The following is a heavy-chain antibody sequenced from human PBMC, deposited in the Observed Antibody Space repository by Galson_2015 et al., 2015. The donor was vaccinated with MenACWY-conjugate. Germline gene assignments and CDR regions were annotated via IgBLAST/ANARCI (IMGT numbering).Heavy chain of an antibody. CDR3: ARTGITVAGTMPNWFDP. J-gene: IGHJ5*02. V-gene: IGHV4-28*01. CDR2: ISYSGNT. D-gene: IGHD6-19*01. Sequence: ETLSLTCAVSGYSISSSDWWGWIRQPPGKGLEWIGYISYSGNTHYNPSLKSRVTMSVDTSKNQISLKLSSVTAVDTAVYYCARTGITVAGTMPNWFDPWGQGTLVTVSS. CDR1: GYSISSSDW.